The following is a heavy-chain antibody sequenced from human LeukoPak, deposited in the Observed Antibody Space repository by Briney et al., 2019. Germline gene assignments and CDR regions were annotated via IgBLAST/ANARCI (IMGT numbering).Heavy chain of an antibody. J-gene: IGHJ6*02. CDR3: AREAYDISAGYRSYGMDV. CDR1: GLILSTNY. V-gene: IGHV3-66*01. D-gene: IGHD3-9*01. CDR2: IYSGGTS. Sequence: GGSLRLSCAASGLILSTNYISWVRQAPGKGLAGVSIIYSGGTSYYADSVKGRFTIPRDNSQNTVYLQMNSLRDEDTAVYYCAREAYDISAGYRSYGMDVWGQGTTVTVSS.